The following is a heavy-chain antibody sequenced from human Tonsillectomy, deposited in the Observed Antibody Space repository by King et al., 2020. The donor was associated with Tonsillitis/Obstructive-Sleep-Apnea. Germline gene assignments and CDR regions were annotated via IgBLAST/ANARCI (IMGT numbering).Heavy chain of an antibody. CDR3: AKAFPDYYDDSRHYPYSFDR. CDR1: NASISSSSYN. V-gene: IGHV4-39*01. Sequence: QLQESGPGLVKPSETLSLTCSVSNASISSSSYNWGWIRRPPGKGLEWIGSIFYGGSTYYNPSLKSRVTMSADTSKNQFSLKLTSVTAADTALYYCAKAFPDYYDDSRHYPYSFDRWGQGTLVTVSS. CDR2: IFYGGST. J-gene: IGHJ4*02. D-gene: IGHD3-22*01.